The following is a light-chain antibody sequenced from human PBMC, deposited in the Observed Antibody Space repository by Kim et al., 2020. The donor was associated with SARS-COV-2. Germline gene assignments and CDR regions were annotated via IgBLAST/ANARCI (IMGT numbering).Light chain of an antibody. CDR1: SWHSSYA. V-gene: IGLV4-69*01. J-gene: IGLJ2*01. CDR3: QTWDTGIVV. CDR2: LNSDGSH. Sequence: QPVLTQSPSASASLGASVKLTCTLGSWHSSYAIAWHQQQPEKGPRYLMKLNSDGSHNKGDGIPDRFSGSSSGAERYLSISSLQSEDEADYYCQTWDTGIVVFGGGTQLTVL.